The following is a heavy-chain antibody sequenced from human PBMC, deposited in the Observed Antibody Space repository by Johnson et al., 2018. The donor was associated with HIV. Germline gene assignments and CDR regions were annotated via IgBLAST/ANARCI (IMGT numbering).Heavy chain of an antibody. CDR2: IYRGGRT. CDR3: ARRDNDAFDI. J-gene: IGHJ3*02. V-gene: IGHV3-66*02. CDR1: GFTVRSNY. Sequence: VQLVESGGGLVQPGGSLRLSCAASGFTVRSNYMSWVRQAPGKWLEWVSVIYRGGRTYYAASVKGRFTISRDNSKNTLYLQMGSLRAEDMAVYYCARRDNDAFDIWGQGTMVTVSS.